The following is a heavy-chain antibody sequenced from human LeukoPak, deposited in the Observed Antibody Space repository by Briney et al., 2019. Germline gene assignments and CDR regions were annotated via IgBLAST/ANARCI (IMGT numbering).Heavy chain of an antibody. Sequence: SETLSLTCTVSGGSISSSSYYWGWIRQPPGKGLEWIGSIYYSGGTYYNPSLKSRVTISVDTSKNQFSLKLSSVTAADTAVYYCARPIYYYYMDVWGKGTTVTVSS. CDR2: IYYSGGT. V-gene: IGHV4-39*01. CDR1: GGSISSSSYY. J-gene: IGHJ6*03. CDR3: ARPIYYYYMDV.